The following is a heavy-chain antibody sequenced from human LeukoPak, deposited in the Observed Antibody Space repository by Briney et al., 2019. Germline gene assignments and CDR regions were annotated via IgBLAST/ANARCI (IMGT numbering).Heavy chain of an antibody. CDR3: ARVGATQLYYFDY. CDR1: GFTFDDYA. V-gene: IGHV3-9*01. Sequence: GGSLRLSCAASGFTFDDYAMHWVRQAPGKGLEWVSGISWNSGSIGYADSVKGRFTISRDNAKNSLYLQMNSLRAEDTAVYYCARVGATQLYYFDYWGQGTLVTVSS. D-gene: IGHD1-26*01. J-gene: IGHJ4*02. CDR2: ISWNSGSI.